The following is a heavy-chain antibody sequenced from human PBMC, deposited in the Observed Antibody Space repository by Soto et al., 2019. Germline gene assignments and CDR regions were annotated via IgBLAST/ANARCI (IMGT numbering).Heavy chain of an antibody. CDR2: ISGSGGST. J-gene: IGHJ6*02. V-gene: IGHV3-23*01. Sequence: AGSLRLSCAASGFTFSSYAMSWVRQAPGKGLEWVSAISGSGGSTYYADSVKGRFTIARDNSKNTLYLQMNSLRAEDTAVYYCAKDKPPRDYYYYGMDVWGQGTTVTVSS. CDR3: AKDKPPRDYYYYGMDV. D-gene: IGHD3-10*01. CDR1: GFTFSSYA.